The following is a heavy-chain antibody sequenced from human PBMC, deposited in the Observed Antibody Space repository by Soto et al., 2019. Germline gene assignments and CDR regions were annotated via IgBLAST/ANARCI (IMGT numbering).Heavy chain of an antibody. D-gene: IGHD2-15*01. V-gene: IGHV1-58*01. CDR2: IVVGSGNT. CDR3: AAVVAAMASSYGMDV. Sequence: SVKVSCKASGFTFTSSAVQWVRQARGQRLEWIGWIVVGSGNTNYAQKFQERVTITRDMSTSTAYMELSSLRSEDTAVYYCAAVVAAMASSYGMDVWGQGTTVTVSS. CDR1: GFTFTSSA. J-gene: IGHJ6*02.